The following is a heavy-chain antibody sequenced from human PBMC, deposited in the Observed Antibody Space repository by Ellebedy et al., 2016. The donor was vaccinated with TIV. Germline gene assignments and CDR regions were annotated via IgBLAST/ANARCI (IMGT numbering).Heavy chain of an antibody. CDR1: GCTSRNYW. D-gene: IGHD1-14*01. V-gene: IGHV3-74*01. J-gene: IGHJ4*02. CDR2: INTDGRST. Sequence: PGGSLRLSCVASGCTSRNYWMHWVRHAPGKGLVWVSHINTDGRSTSYADSVKGRFTISRYNARNTLYLQMNSLRVEDTAVYYFACWAGKERYQGPFDYWGQGILVIVS. CDR3: ACWAGKERYQGPFDY.